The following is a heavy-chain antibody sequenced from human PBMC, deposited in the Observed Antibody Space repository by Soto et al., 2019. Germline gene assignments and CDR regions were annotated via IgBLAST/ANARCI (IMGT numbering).Heavy chain of an antibody. Sequence: GGSLRLSCAASGFTFSSYAMRWVRQAPGKGLEWVAVISYDGSNKYYADSVKGRFTISRDNSKNTLYLQMNSLRAEGTAVYYCARVRIAAAGPYFDYWGQGTLVTVSS. V-gene: IGHV3-30-3*01. CDR3: ARVRIAAAGPYFDY. J-gene: IGHJ4*02. CDR1: GFTFSSYA. D-gene: IGHD6-13*01. CDR2: ISYDGSNK.